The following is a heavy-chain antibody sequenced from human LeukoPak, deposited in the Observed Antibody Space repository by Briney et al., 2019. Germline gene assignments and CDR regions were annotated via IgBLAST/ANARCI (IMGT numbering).Heavy chain of an antibody. D-gene: IGHD5-24*01. J-gene: IGHJ3*02. Sequence: GGSLRLSCAASGFTFSSYAMSWVRQAPGKGLEWVSGISGSGGNTYQADSVKGRFTISRDNSKNTLYLQMNSLRAEDTAVYYCAKGGEGRRWLQSHPDVFDMWGQGTMVTVSS. CDR2: ISGSGGNT. CDR3: AKGGEGRRWLQSHPDVFDM. CDR1: GFTFSSYA. V-gene: IGHV3-23*01.